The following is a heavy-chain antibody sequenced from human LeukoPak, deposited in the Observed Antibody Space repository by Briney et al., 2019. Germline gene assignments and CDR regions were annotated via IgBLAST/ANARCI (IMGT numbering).Heavy chain of an antibody. D-gene: IGHD4-17*01. CDR1: GGTFSSYA. Sequence: ASVKVSCKASGGTFSSYAISLVRQAPGQGLEWMGRIIPILGIANYAQKFQGRVTITADKSTSTAYMELSSLRSEDTAVYYCARIGALYGMDVWGQGTTVTVSS. J-gene: IGHJ6*02. CDR2: IIPILGIA. V-gene: IGHV1-69*04. CDR3: ARIGALYGMDV.